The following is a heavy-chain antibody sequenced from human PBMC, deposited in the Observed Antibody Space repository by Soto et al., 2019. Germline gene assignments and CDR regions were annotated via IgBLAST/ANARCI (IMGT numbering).Heavy chain of an antibody. Sequence: QVQLVQSGAEVKKPGASVKVSCKASGYTFSSCYIHWVRQAPGQGLEWVGIINPNGGKTTYAQKFQDRVTMTRDTSTSTVYMELSSLRSEDTAVYYCTRDLGGSYSDYWGQGTLVTVSS. D-gene: IGHD1-26*01. V-gene: IGHV1-46*01. CDR1: GYTFSSCY. J-gene: IGHJ4*02. CDR3: TRDLGGSYSDY. CDR2: INPNGGKT.